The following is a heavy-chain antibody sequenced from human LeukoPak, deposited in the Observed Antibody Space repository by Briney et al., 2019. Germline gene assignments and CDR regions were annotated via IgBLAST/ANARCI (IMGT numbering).Heavy chain of an antibody. Sequence: SETLSLTCTVSGGSISSYYWSWIRQPPGKGLEWIGYIYYSGSTNYNPSLKSRVTISVDTSKNQFSLKLSSVTAADTAVYYCARISASGWYGGLESEYYFDYWGQGTLVTVSS. CDR2: IYYSGST. CDR3: ARISASGWYGGLESEYYFDY. V-gene: IGHV4-59*01. D-gene: IGHD6-19*01. CDR1: GGSISSYY. J-gene: IGHJ4*02.